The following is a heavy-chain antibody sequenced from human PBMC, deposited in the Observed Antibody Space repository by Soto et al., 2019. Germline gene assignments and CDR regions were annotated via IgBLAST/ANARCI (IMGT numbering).Heavy chain of an antibody. J-gene: IGHJ4*02. CDR3: AKDYYDFWSGYCPIFDY. Sequence: VQLLESGGGLVQPGGSLRLSCAASGFTFSSYAMSWVRQAPGKGLEWVSAISGSGGSTYYADSVKGRLTISRDNSKNPLYLQMSSLRAEDTAVYYCAKDYYDFWSGYCPIFDYWGQGTLVTVSS. CDR1: GFTFSSYA. V-gene: IGHV3-23*01. CDR2: ISGSGGST. D-gene: IGHD3-3*01.